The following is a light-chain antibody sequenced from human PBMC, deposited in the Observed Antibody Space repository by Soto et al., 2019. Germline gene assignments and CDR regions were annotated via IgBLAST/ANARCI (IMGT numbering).Light chain of an antibody. CDR1: QSISSW. Sequence: DIQMPPSPSTLSASVGARVTITCRASQSISSWLAWYQQKPGKAPKLLIYKASSLESGVPSRFSGSGSGTEFTLTISSLQPDDFATYYCQQYNSYSPWTFGQGTKGDIK. CDR2: KAS. J-gene: IGKJ1*01. CDR3: QQYNSYSPWT. V-gene: IGKV1-5*03.